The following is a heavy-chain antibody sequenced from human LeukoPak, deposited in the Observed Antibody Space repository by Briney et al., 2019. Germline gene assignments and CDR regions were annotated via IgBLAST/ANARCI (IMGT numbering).Heavy chain of an antibody. Sequence: SQTLSLTCTVSSGSISSGGYYWSWIRQPPGKGLEWIGYIYHSGSTYYNPSLKSRVTMSVDRSKNQFSLKLSSVTAADTAVYYCARDCSSTSCFRYNWFDPWGQGTTVTVSS. CDR1: SGSISSGGYY. D-gene: IGHD2-2*01. V-gene: IGHV4-30-2*01. J-gene: IGHJ5*01. CDR3: ARDCSSTSCFRYNWFDP. CDR2: IYHSGST.